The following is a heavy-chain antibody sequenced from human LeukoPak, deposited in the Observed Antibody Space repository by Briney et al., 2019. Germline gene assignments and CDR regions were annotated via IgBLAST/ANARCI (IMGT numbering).Heavy chain of an antibody. CDR3: ARDLGLRGFDY. CDR1: GFTFSSYG. CDR2: ISYDGGNK. V-gene: IGHV3-30*03. J-gene: IGHJ4*02. Sequence: GGSLRLSCAASGFTFSSYGMHWVRQAPGKGLECVAVISYDGGNKYNADSVKGRFTISRDNSKNTLYLQMNSLRAEDTAVYYCARDLGLRGFDYWGRGTLVTVSS.